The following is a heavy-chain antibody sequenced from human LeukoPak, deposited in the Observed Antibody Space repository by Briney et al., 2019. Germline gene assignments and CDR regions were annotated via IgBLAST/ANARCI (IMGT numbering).Heavy chain of an antibody. CDR1: GFTFSNAW. J-gene: IGHJ4*02. CDR3: TTTPGRDY. Sequence: PGGSLRLSCAASGFTFSNAWMSWVRQAPGKGLEWFGRVKSKADGGTTDYAAPVKGRFTISRDDSQNTLYLQMDSLKTEDTAVYYCTTTPGRDYWGQGTLVTVSS. V-gene: IGHV3-15*01. CDR2: VKSKADGGTT. D-gene: IGHD3-10*01.